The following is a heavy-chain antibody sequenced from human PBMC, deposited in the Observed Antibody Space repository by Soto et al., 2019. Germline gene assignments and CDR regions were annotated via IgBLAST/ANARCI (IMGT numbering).Heavy chain of an antibody. J-gene: IGHJ6*02. CDR2: IIPIFGTA. D-gene: IGHD5-18*01. CDR3: AGLGAQLWTLVNYGMDV. Sequence: QGQLVQSGVEVKKPGASVKVSCKASGGTFSSYAISWVRQAPGQGLEWMGGIIPIFGTANYAQKFQGRVTITADKSTSTAYMELSSLRSEDTAVYYCAGLGAQLWTLVNYGMDVWGQGTTVTVSS. CDR1: GGTFSSYA. V-gene: IGHV1-69*06.